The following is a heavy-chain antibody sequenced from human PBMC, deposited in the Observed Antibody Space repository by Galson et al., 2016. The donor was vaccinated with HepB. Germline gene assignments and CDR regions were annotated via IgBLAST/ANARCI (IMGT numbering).Heavy chain of an antibody. Sequence: SLRLSCAASGFSFSTYWMTWVRQAPGKGLEWVANIKQDGSEKNYVDSVKGRFTISRDNAKNTLYLQLSSLRSEDTAVFYCARDRGNYDSTGYYFDYWGQGTLVTVSS. CDR2: IKQDGSEK. CDR3: ARDRGNYDSTGYYFDY. V-gene: IGHV3-7*03. CDR1: GFSFSTYW. D-gene: IGHD3-22*01. J-gene: IGHJ4*02.